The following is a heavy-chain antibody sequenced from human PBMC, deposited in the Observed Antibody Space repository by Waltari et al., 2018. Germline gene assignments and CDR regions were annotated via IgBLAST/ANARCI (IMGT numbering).Heavy chain of an antibody. J-gene: IGHJ4*02. CDR1: GFTFSSYG. D-gene: IGHD5-18*01. CDR2: IGYDGSNK. Sequence: QVQLVESGGGVVQPGRSLRLSCAASGFTFSSYGMHWVRQAPGKGLEWVAVIGYDGSNKYYADSWKGRFTSSRDNSKNTLYLKMNSLRAEDTAVYYCAREATWIQLWLYYFDYWGQGTLVTVSS. CDR3: AREATWIQLWLYYFDY. V-gene: IGHV3-33*01.